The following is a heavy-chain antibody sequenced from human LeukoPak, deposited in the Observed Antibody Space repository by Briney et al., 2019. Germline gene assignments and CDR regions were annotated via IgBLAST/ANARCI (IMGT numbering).Heavy chain of an antibody. V-gene: IGHV3-21*01. D-gene: IGHD6-13*01. J-gene: IGHJ5*02. CDR3: ARAGYSSSWYSRRLRNWFDP. CDR1: GFTFNSYS. CDR2: ISSSSSYI. Sequence: WGSLRLSGAASGFTFNSYSMNWVRQAPGKGLEWVSSISSSSSYIYYADSVKGRFTISRGNAKNSLYLQMNSLRAEDTAVYYCARAGYSSSWYSRRLRNWFDPWGQGTLVTVSS.